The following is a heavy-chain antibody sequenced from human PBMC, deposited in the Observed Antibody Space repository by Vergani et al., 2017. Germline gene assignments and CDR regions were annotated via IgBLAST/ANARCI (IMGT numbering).Heavy chain of an antibody. CDR1: GYSFTSYW. J-gene: IGHJ6*03. V-gene: IGHV5-10-1*03. Sequence: EVQLVQSGAEVKKPGESLRISCKGSGYSFTSYWISWVRQMPGKGLEWMGRIDPSDSYTNYSPSFQGHVTISADKSISTAYLQWSSLKASDTAVYYCATHLYYYYYMDVWGKGTTVTVSS. CDR3: ATHLYYYYYMDV. CDR2: IDPSDSYT.